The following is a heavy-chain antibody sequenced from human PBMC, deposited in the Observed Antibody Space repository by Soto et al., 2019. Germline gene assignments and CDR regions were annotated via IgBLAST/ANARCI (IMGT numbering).Heavy chain of an antibody. D-gene: IGHD2-15*01. CDR2: ISAYNGNT. J-gene: IGHJ4*02. CDR1: GYTFTSYG. V-gene: IGHV1-18*01. Sequence: GGSVKVSCKASGYTFTSYGISWVRQAPGQGLEWMGWISAYNGNTNYAQKLQGRVTMTTDTSTSTAYMELRSLRSDGTAVYYCARSYCSGGSCSKPKYYFDYWGQGTLVTVSS. CDR3: ARSYCSGGSCSKPKYYFDY.